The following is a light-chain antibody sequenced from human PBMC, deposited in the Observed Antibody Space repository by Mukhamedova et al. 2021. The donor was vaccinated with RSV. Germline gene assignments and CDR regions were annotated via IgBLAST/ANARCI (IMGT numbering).Light chain of an antibody. CDR1: QSVSSN. CDR2: GAS. Sequence: GERATLSCRASQSVSSNLAWYQQKPGQAPRLLIYGASTRATGIPARFSGSGSGTEFTLTISSMQSEDFAVYYCQQYNNWPPNTFGQG. J-gene: IGKJ2*01. V-gene: IGKV3-15*01. CDR3: QQYNNWPPNT.